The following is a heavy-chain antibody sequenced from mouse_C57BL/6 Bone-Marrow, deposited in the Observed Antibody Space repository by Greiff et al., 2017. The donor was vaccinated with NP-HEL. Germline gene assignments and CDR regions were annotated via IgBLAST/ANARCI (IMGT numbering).Heavy chain of an antibody. CDR2: IDPENGDT. V-gene: IGHV14-4*01. CDR3: TTALIATEVNYDY. J-gene: IGHJ2*01. Sequence: EVHLVESGAELVRPGASVKLSCTASGFNIKDDYMHWVKQRPEQGLEWIGWIDPENGDTEYASKFQGKATITADTSSNTAYLQLSSLTSEDTAVYYCTTALIATEVNYDYWGRGTTLTVTS. D-gene: IGHD2-5*01. CDR1: GFNIKDDY.